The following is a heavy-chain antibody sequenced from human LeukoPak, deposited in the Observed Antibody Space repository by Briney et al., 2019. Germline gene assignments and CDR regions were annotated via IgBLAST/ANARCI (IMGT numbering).Heavy chain of an antibody. CDR2: ISWNSGSI. Sequence: GRSLRLSCAASGFTFDDYAMHWVRQAPGKGLEWVSGISWNSGSIGYADSVKGRFTISRDNAKNSLYLQMNSLRAEDTALYYCARVCGGYDILTGYYIAFDIWGQGTMVTVSS. V-gene: IGHV3-9*01. CDR3: ARVCGGYDILTGYYIAFDI. D-gene: IGHD3-9*01. CDR1: GFTFDDYA. J-gene: IGHJ3*02.